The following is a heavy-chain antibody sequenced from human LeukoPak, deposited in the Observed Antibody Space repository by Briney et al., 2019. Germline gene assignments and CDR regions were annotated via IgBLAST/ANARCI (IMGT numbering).Heavy chain of an antibody. CDR1: GFTFSTYW. D-gene: IGHD1-26*01. Sequence: GGSLRLSCAVSGFTFSTYWMSWVRQAPGKGLEWVANIKQDGSEKYYVDSVKGRFTISRDNAKNSLYLQMNSLRVEDTAAYYCARGSLPNGSYLNYWGQGTLVTVSS. J-gene: IGHJ4*02. CDR2: IKQDGSEK. CDR3: ARGSLPNGSYLNY. V-gene: IGHV3-7*01.